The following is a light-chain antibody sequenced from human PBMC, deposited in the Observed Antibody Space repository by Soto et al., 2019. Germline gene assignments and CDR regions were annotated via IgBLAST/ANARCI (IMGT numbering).Light chain of an antibody. J-gene: IGKJ1*01. Sequence: EIVLTQSPGTLSLSPGERATLSCRASQSVSSSYLAWYQQKPGQAPRLLIYGASSRATGTPDRFSGSGSGTDFTLTSSRLEPEDFAVYYCQQYRSSPLWTFGQGTKVDIK. V-gene: IGKV3-20*01. CDR3: QQYRSSPLWT. CDR2: GAS. CDR1: QSVSSSY.